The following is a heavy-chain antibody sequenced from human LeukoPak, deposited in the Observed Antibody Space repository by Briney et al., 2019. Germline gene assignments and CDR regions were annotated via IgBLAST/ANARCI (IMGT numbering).Heavy chain of an antibody. CDR3: ARVAGQQLRWFDP. Sequence: SETLSLTCAVSGYSISSSNYWAWIRQPPGKGLEWIGHIYYSGSIYYNPSLKSRVTMSVDTSKNQFSLKLSSVTAADTAVYYCARVAGQQLRWFDPWGQGTLVTVSS. D-gene: IGHD6-13*01. CDR1: GYSISSSNY. J-gene: IGHJ5*02. V-gene: IGHV4-28*05. CDR2: IYYSGSI.